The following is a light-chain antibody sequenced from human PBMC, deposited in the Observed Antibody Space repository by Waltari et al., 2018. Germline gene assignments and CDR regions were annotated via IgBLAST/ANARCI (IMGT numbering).Light chain of an antibody. V-gene: IGLV3-1*01. CDR1: NLGINS. J-gene: IGLJ2*01. CDR3: QAWDSSTAV. CDR2: QNT. Sequence: SYELTQPPSVSVSPGQTASITCSGDNLGINSACWYQQTPGQSPVLVIYQNTKRPSGIPERFSASISGNTATLTVSGTQPMDEADYYCQAWDSSTAVFGGGTKLTVL.